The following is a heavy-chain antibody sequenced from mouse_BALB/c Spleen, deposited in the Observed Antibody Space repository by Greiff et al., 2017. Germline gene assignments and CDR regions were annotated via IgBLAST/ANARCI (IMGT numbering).Heavy chain of an antibody. CDR3: ARGERYIAMDY. V-gene: IGHV5-6-3*01. J-gene: IGHJ4*01. CDR2: INSNGGST. Sequence: EVMLVESGGGLVQPGGSLKLSCAASGFTFSSYGMSWVRQTPDKRLELVATINSNGGSTYYPDSVKGRFTISRDNAKNTLYLQMSSLKSEDTAMYYCARGERYIAMDYWGQGTSVTVSS. CDR1: GFTFSSYG. D-gene: IGHD2-14*01.